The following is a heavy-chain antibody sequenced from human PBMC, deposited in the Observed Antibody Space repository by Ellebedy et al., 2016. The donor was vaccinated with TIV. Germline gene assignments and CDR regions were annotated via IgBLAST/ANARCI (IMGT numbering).Heavy chain of an antibody. CDR2: INPSGGST. D-gene: IGHD6-19*01. CDR3: ARYIAVADTYAMDV. CDR1: GYTFTDYY. Sequence: ASVKVSXXASGYTFTDYYLHWVRQAPGQGLEWMGIINPSGGSTSYPQKFQGRVTMTRDTSTSTLYMELSSLRSEDTAVYYCARYIAVADTYAMDVWGQGTTVTVSS. V-gene: IGHV1-46*01. J-gene: IGHJ6*02.